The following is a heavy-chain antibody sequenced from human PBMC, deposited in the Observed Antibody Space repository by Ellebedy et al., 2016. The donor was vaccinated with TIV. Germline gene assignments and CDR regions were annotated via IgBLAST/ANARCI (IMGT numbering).Heavy chain of an antibody. J-gene: IGHJ1*01. V-gene: IGHV3-74*03. D-gene: IGHD3-10*01. CDR1: GFTFSIYW. CDR3: ARGAYYGSGSPPLFFQD. Sequence: GGSLRLSXAASGFTFSIYWMHWVRQVPGKGLVWVSRINGDGTSITYADSVKGRFTISRDNSKNTLYLQIKNLRPEDTAVYYCARGAYYGSGSPPLFFQDWGQGTLVTVSS. CDR2: INGDGTSI.